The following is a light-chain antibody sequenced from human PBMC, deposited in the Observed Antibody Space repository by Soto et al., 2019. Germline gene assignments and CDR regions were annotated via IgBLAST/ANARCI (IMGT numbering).Light chain of an antibody. Sequence: DIVMTQSPLSLSVTPGEPASISCRSSQSLLYSGYNCLAWYLQKPGQSPQLLIYLGSSRASGVXDXXSGSGSGTDFTLKISGVEAEDVGIYYCMQTLQTPLTFGGGTKVEIK. CDR3: MQTLQTPLT. V-gene: IGKV2-28*01. CDR1: QSLLYSGYNC. CDR2: LGS. J-gene: IGKJ4*01.